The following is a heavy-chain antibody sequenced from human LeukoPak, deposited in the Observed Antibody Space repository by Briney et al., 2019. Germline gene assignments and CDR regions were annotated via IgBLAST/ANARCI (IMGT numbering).Heavy chain of an antibody. Sequence: SETLSLTCTVSGGSISSGGYYWSWIRQHPGTGLEWIGYIYYSGSTYYNPSLKSRVTISVDTSKNQFSLKLSSVTAADTAVYYCARLYYDSSLDYWGQGTLVTVSS. CDR3: ARLYYDSSLDY. D-gene: IGHD3-22*01. CDR1: GGSISSGGYY. CDR2: IYYSGST. J-gene: IGHJ4*02. V-gene: IGHV4-31*03.